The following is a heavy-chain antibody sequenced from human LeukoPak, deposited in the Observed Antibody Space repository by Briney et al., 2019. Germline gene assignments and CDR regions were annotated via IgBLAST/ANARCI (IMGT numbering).Heavy chain of an antibody. D-gene: IGHD3-22*01. CDR3: ARGFASSGYYYYYYYMDV. CDR2: INHSGST. Sequence: SETLSLTCAVYGGSFSGYYWSWIRQPPGKGLEWIGEINHSGSTNYNPSLKSRVTISVDTFKNQFSLKLSSVTAADTAVYYCARGFASSGYYYYYYYMDVWGKGTTVTVSS. CDR1: GGSFSGYY. J-gene: IGHJ6*03. V-gene: IGHV4-34*01.